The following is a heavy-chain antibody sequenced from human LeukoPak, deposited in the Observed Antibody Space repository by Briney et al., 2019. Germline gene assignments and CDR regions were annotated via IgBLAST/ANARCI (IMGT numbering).Heavy chain of an antibody. CDR2: ISTYNGNT. CDR1: GYTFTDYY. J-gene: IGHJ4*02. D-gene: IGHD6-13*01. CDR3: ARDPSYSSNWYYDY. Sequence: GAAVKVSCKASGYTFTDYYIHWVRQAPGQGLEWMGWISTYNGNTDYAQKFQGRVTMTTDTSTSTAYMELRSLRSDDTAVYYCARDPSYSSNWYYDYWGQGTLVTVSS. V-gene: IGHV1-18*04.